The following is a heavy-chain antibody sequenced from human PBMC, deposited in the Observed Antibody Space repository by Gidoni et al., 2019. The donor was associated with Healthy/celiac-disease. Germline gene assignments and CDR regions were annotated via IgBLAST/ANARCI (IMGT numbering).Heavy chain of an antibody. Sequence: QVQLVESGGGVVQPGRSLRLSCAASGFTFSSYAMHWVRQAPGKGLEWVAVISYDGSNKYYADSVKGRFTISRDNSKNTLYLQMNSLRAEDTAVYYCYMGGNDAFDIWGQGTMVTVSS. J-gene: IGHJ3*02. CDR3: YMGGNDAFDI. V-gene: IGHV3-30-3*01. CDR2: ISYDGSNK. CDR1: GFTFSSYA. D-gene: IGHD3-16*01.